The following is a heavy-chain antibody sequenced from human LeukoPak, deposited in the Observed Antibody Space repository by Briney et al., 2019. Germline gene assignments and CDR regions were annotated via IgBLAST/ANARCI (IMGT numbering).Heavy chain of an antibody. CDR2: INPSGGST. CDR3: ARVIRGAFDI. Sequence: GESLKISCKGSGYTFTSYYMHWVRQAPGQGLEWMGIINPSGGSTSYAQKFQGRVTMTRDMSTSTVYMELSSLRSEDTAVYYCARVIRGAFDIWGQGTMVTVSS. V-gene: IGHV1-46*01. J-gene: IGHJ3*02. D-gene: IGHD3-10*01. CDR1: GYTFTSYY.